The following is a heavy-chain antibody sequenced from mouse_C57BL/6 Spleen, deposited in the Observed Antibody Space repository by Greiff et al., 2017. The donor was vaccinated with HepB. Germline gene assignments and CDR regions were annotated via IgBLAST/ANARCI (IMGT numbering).Heavy chain of an antibody. CDR2: INPNNGGT. Sequence: EVQLQQSGPELVKPGASVKMSCKASGYTFTDYNMHWVKQSHGKSLEWIGYINPNNGGTSYNQKFKGKATLTVNKSSSTAYMELRSLTSEDSAVYYCAREGSLPQGFAYWGQGTLVTVSA. CDR3: AREGSLPQGFAY. D-gene: IGHD6-2*01. V-gene: IGHV1-22*01. CDR1: GYTFTDYN. J-gene: IGHJ3*01.